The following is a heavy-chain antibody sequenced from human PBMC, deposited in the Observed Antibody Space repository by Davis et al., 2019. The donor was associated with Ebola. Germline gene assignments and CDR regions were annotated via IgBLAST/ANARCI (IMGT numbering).Heavy chain of an antibody. CDR1: GGSFSGYY. D-gene: IGHD5-12*01. CDR2: IYYSGST. J-gene: IGHJ6*02. CDR3: ARQEKGYSGYEYYYGMDV. V-gene: IGHV4-39*01. Sequence: SETLSLTCAVYGGSFSGYYWGWIRQPPGKGLEWIGSIYYSGSTYYNPSLKSRVTISVDTSKNQFSLKLSSVTAADTAVYYCARQEKGYSGYEYYYGMDVWGQGTMVTVSS.